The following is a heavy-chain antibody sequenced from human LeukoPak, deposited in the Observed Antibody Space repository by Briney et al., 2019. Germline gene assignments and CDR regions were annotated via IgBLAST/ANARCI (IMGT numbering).Heavy chain of an antibody. V-gene: IGHV4-59*01. D-gene: IGHD1-1*01. CDR1: GGSINDYH. J-gene: IGHJ5*02. Sequence: ASETLSLTCTVSGGSINDYHWTWIRQPPGKGLEYIGYVYNNGRTFYNPSLKSRVTMSADTSKKQFSLILTSVTAADTAVYYCASGAGGYRFDPWGQGTLVTVSS. CDR2: VYNNGRT. CDR3: ASGAGGYRFDP.